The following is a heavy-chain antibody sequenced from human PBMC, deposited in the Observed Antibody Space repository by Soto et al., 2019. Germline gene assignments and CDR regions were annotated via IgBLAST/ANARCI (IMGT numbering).Heavy chain of an antibody. CDR3: AKATSATCTGSICYSFDY. CDR2: FSGGRDTT. Sequence: GSLILSCVASGFTFSSYAMSWVRQAPGQRLEWVATFSGGRDTTWHADSVKGRFTVSRDSSKNTLSLQMNRLRPEDTALYYCAKATSATCTGSICYSFDYWGQGTLVTVSS. D-gene: IGHD2-21*01. CDR1: GFTFSSYA. J-gene: IGHJ4*02. V-gene: IGHV3-23*01.